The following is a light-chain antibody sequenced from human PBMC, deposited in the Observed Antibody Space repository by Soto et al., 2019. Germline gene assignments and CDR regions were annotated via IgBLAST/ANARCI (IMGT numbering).Light chain of an antibody. CDR3: QQYNDWPLT. V-gene: IGKV3D-15*01. CDR2: GAS. CDR1: QSVSDN. Sequence: EIVLTQSPATLSVSPGERFTLSCRASQSVSDNLAWYQQKPGQAPRLLIYGASIRATDIPARFSGSGSGTEFSLTISSRQSEDFAVYYCQQYNDWPLTFGGGTTVDIK. J-gene: IGKJ4*01.